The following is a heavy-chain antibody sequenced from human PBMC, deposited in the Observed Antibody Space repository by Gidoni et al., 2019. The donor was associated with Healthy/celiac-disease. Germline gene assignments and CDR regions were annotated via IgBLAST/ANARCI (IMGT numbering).Heavy chain of an antibody. CDR1: GGSISSGGYY. J-gene: IGHJ4*02. V-gene: IGHV4-31*03. D-gene: IGHD1-26*01. Sequence: QVQLQESGPGLVKPSQTLSLPCTVSGGSISSGGYYWRWIRQHPGKGLEWIGYIYYSGSTYYNPALKSRVTISVDTSKNQFSLKLSSVTAADTAVYYCARGPDGSYYFDYWGQGTLVTASS. CDR2: IYYSGST. CDR3: ARGPDGSYYFDY.